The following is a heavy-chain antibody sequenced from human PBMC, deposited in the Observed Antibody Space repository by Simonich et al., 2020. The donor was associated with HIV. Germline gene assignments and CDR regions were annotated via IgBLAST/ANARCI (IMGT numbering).Heavy chain of an antibody. D-gene: IGHD4-17*01. CDR3: ASPYGINSPDAFAI. Sequence: QVQLVQSGAEVENPGASVKVSCKASGYTFTGYYMHWVRQAPGQGLEGMGRNDPKIGRTNSAKRFRGRVTMTRDTSISTAYMELSSLRSDDTAIYYCASPYGINSPDAFAIWGQGTLVTVSS. V-gene: IGHV1-2*06. CDR2: NDPKIGRT. CDR1: GYTFTGYY. J-gene: IGHJ3*02.